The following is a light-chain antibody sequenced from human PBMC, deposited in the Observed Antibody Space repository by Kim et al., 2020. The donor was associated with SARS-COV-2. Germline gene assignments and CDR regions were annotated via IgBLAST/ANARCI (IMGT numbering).Light chain of an antibody. V-gene: IGLV1-47*01. CDR1: GSNIGSNY. CDR3: AAWDDSLKGPV. CDR2: RNN. Sequence: ELTQPPSASGTPGQRVSISCSGSGSNIGSNYVYWYQQLPGSAPKLLIYRNNQRPSGVPDRFSGSKSDMSASLAISGLRSDDESDYYCAAWDDSLKGPVFGGGTQLTVL. J-gene: IGLJ3*02.